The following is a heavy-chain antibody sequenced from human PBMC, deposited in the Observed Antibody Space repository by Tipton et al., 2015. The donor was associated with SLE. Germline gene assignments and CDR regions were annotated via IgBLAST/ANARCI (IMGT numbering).Heavy chain of an antibody. CDR2: IKQDGSEK. Sequence: SLRLSCAASGFTFSSYWMSWVRQAPGKGLEWVANIKQDGSEKYYVDSVKGRFTISRDNAKNSLYLQMNSLRAEDTAVYYCAKGSDYYDSSGYFDCWGQGTLVTVSS. V-gene: IGHV3-7*01. D-gene: IGHD3-22*01. J-gene: IGHJ4*02. CDR1: GFTFSSYW. CDR3: AKGSDYYDSSGYFDC.